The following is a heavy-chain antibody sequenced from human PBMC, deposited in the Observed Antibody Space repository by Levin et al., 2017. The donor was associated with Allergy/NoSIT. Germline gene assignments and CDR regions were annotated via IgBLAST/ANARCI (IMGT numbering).Heavy chain of an antibody. V-gene: IGHV3-7*04. J-gene: IGHJ3*02. CDR2: INQDGSER. D-gene: IGHD3-10*01. CDR3: ARDPNYYGSGSYYRVAFDI. CDR1: GFTFNNFW. Sequence: GGSLRLSCAASGFTFNNFWMTWVRQAPGKGLEWVANINQDGSERYYVDSVQGRFTISRDNAINSLYLQMNSLRAEDTAVYYCARDPNYYGSGSYYRVAFDIWGQGTMVTVSS.